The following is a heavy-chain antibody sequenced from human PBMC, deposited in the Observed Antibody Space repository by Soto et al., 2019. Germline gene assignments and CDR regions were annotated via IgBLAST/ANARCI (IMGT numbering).Heavy chain of an antibody. Sequence: SVKVSCKVSGHTVTRLSMHWVRQAPGKGLEWMGGFDPEDGETVHAQKFQGRVTMTEDTSTNTAYMELSSLRSEDTALYYCATDRYYYGSGSLPYWGQ. J-gene: IGHJ4*01. V-gene: IGHV1-24*01. CDR3: ATDRYYYGSGSLPY. CDR2: FDPEDGET. D-gene: IGHD3-10*01. CDR1: GHTVTRLS.